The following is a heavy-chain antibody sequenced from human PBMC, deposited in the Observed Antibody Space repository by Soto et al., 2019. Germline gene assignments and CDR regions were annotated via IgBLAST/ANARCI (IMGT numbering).Heavy chain of an antibody. CDR2: INHSGST. V-gene: IGHV4-34*01. J-gene: IGHJ4*02. CDR3: ARRVGSSWYFDY. Sequence: QVQLQQWGAGLLKPSETLSLTCAVYGESFSGYYWSWIRQPPGKGLEWIGEINHSGSTNYNPSLKSRVTISVDTSKNQFSLKLSSVTAADTAVYYCARRVGSSWYFDYWGQGTLVTVSS. D-gene: IGHD6-13*01. CDR1: GESFSGYY.